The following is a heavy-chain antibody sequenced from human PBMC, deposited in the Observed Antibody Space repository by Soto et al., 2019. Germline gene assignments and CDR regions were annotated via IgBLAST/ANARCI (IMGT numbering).Heavy chain of an antibody. D-gene: IGHD6-19*01. CDR1: GFTVSSNY. CDR3: ARDVLGIAVAGTSWFDP. J-gene: IGHJ5*02. CDR2: IYSGGST. V-gene: IGHV3-53*01. Sequence: TGGSLRLSCAASGFTVSSNYMSWVRQAPGKGLEWVSVIYSGGSTYYADSVKGRFTISRDNSKNTLYLQMNSLRAEDTAVYYCARDVLGIAVAGTSWFDPWGQGTLVTVSS.